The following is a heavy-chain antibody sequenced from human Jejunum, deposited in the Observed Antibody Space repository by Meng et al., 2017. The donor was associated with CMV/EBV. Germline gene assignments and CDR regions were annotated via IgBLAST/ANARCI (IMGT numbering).Heavy chain of an antibody. Sequence: FTFSDYAMHWVRQAPGKGLEHVSLISSNGGSVYYADSVKGRFTISRDNSKNTLYLQMGSLRAEDMAVYYCARDGATGYFGDYFFDYWGQGTLVTVSS. CDR3: ARDGATGYFGDYFFDY. CDR1: FTFSDYA. J-gene: IGHJ4*02. CDR2: ISSNGGSV. V-gene: IGHV3-64*02. D-gene: IGHD3-9*01.